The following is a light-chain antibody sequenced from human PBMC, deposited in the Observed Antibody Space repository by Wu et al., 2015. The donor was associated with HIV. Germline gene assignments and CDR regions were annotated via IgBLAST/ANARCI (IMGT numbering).Light chain of an antibody. CDR3: QQYHSWPLT. J-gene: IGKJ4*01. Sequence: DIQMTQSPSTLSASVGDRVTITCRASQSISDWLAWYQQKPGKAPKLLIYKASSLESGVPSRFSGSGSGTEFTLTISSLQPDDFATYYCQQYHSWPLTFGGGTKVEIK. CDR1: QSISDW. V-gene: IGKV1-5*03. CDR2: KAS.